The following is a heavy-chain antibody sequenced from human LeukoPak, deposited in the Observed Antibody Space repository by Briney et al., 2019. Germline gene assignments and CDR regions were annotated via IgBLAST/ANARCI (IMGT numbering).Heavy chain of an antibody. V-gene: IGHV4-61*02. J-gene: IGHJ3*02. CDR1: GGSISSGSYY. D-gene: IGHD2-2*01. Sequence: SETLSLTCTVSGGSISSGSYYWSWIRQPAGKGLEWIGRIYTSGSTNYNPSLKSRVTISVDTSKNQFSLKLSSVTAADTAVYYCARYRVVPAATDAFDIWGQGTMVTVSS. CDR3: ARYRVVPAATDAFDI. CDR2: IYTSGST.